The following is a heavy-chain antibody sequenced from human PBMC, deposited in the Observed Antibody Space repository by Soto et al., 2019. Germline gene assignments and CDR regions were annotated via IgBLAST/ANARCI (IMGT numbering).Heavy chain of an antibody. Sequence: EVQLLESGGGLVQPGGSLRLYCAASGFTFRSYAMSWVRQAPGKGLEWVSVISGDRGSTYYADSVKGRFTISRDNSKHTLYLQMNHLRADDTAVDYCAKRGSGSDFDYWGQGTQVTVYS. J-gene: IGHJ4*02. CDR2: ISGDRGST. CDR3: AKRGSGSDFDY. D-gene: IGHD3-10*01. V-gene: IGHV3-23*01. CDR1: GFTFRSYA.